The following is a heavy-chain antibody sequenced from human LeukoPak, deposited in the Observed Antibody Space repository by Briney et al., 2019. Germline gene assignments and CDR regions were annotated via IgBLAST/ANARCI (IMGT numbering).Heavy chain of an antibody. CDR3: ARQYYDIWSGYYTADYYFDY. CDR2: ISSRSSYI. V-gene: IGHV3-21*06. Sequence: PGGSLRLSCAAPGFTFSSYGMNWVRQAPGKGLEWVSSISSRSSYIYYADSVKGRFTISRDNAKNSLYLELHSLRAEDTAVYYCARQYYDIWSGYYTADYYFDYWGQGTLVTVSS. D-gene: IGHD3-3*01. J-gene: IGHJ4*02. CDR1: GFTFSSYG.